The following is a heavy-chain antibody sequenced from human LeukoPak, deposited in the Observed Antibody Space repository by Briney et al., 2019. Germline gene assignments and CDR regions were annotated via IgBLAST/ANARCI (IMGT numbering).Heavy chain of an antibody. D-gene: IGHD1-26*01. CDR2: IYYSGTP. CDR1: GGSTSTYY. V-gene: IGHV4-59*08. CDR3: ARHGGSYDFDF. J-gene: IGHJ4*02. Sequence: SETLSLPCTVSGGSTSTYYWSWLRQPPGKGLEWIGYIYYSGTPNYNPSLKSRVTMSVDTSKNQFSLKLSSVTAADTAVYYCARHGGSYDFDFWGQGTLVTVSS.